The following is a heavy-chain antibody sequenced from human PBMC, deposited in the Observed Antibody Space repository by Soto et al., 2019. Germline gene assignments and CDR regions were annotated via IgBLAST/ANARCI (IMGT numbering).Heavy chain of an antibody. CDR3: ASSTGYCSSTSCYLSYYGMAV. CDR2: ITPMFGTP. Sequence: SVKVSCKASGGTFSRYTITWVRQAPGQGLEWMGGITPMFGTPNYAQKFQGRVTITADESTSTAYMELSSLRSEDTAMYYCASSTGYCSSTSCYLSYYGMAVWGKGTRATVSS. V-gene: IGHV1-69*13. D-gene: IGHD2-2*01. J-gene: IGHJ6*04. CDR1: GGTFSRYT.